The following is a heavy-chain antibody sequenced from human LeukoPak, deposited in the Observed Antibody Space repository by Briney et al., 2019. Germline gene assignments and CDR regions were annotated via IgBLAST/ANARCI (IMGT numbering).Heavy chain of an antibody. CDR3: ARTTEGYCRGRSCYSYYYYMDV. CDR1: GGSISSYY. V-gene: IGHV4-39*07. CDR2: SYNSCST. J-gene: IGHJ6*03. Sequence: PSETLSLTCTVSGGSISSYYWSWIRHRPGKGLEWIGSSYNSCSTYYNPSLKIRGTITVATSKNQFSLKLRSVTAADTAVYYCARTTEGYCRGRSCYSYYYYMDVWGKGTTVTVSS. D-gene: IGHD2-15*01.